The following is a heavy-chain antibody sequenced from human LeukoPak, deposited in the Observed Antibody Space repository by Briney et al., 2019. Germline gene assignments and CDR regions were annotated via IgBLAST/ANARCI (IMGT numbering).Heavy chain of an antibody. CDR2: IKQDGSEK. D-gene: IGHD3-9*01. CDR3: AGGSGYLITS. V-gene: IGHV3-7*01. J-gene: IGHJ5*02. Sequence: GGSLRLSCAATGFSFRSYWMNWVRQAPGKGLEWLAIIKQDGSEKHYKGSVEGRFTISRDNAKNSLHLQMNSLRAEDTAVYYCAGGSGYLITSSGQGTLVTVSS. CDR1: GFSFRSYW.